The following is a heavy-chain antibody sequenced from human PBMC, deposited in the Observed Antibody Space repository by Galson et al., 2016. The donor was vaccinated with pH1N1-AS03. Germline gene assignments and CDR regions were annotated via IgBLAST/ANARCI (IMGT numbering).Heavy chain of an antibody. CDR3: ARDRDGSDYFDS. J-gene: IGHJ4*02. V-gene: IGHV3-74*01. CDR1: GFTLSNYL. Sequence: LRLSCAASGFTLSNYLMHWVRQAPGKGLVWVSRINSDGSYTNYADSVWGRFTISRDNARNSLYLQMDSLRAEDTAVYYCARDRDGSDYFDSWGQGTLVTVSS. D-gene: IGHD5-24*01. CDR2: INSDGSYT.